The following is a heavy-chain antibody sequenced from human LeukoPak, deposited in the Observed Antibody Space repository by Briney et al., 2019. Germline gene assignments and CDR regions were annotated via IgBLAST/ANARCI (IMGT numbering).Heavy chain of an antibody. CDR2: INPSGGST. CDR3: VRDPNEQISAFDY. CDR1: GYTFTGYY. V-gene: IGHV1-46*01. D-gene: IGHD1-1*01. Sequence: GASVKVSCKASGYTFTGYYIHWVRQAPAPGLEWMGRINPSGGSTSYAQKFQGRVTITRDTTTSTVYMDLSSLRSEDTAVYYCVRDPNEQISAFDYWGQGTLVTVSS. J-gene: IGHJ4*02.